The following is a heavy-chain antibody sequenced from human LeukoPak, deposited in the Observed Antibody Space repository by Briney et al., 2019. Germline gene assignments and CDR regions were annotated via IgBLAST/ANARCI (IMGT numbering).Heavy chain of an antibody. V-gene: IGHV1-46*01. J-gene: IGHJ5*02. CDR2: VNPSGGST. Sequence: GASVKVSCKASGYTFTSYYMHWVRQAPGQGLEWMGIVNPSGGSTSYAQKFQGRVTMTRDTSTSTVYMELSSLRSEDTAVYYCARESLYYYDSSGYTSWFDPWGQGTLVTVSS. CDR3: ARESLYYYDSSGYTSWFDP. D-gene: IGHD3-22*01. CDR1: GYTFTSYY.